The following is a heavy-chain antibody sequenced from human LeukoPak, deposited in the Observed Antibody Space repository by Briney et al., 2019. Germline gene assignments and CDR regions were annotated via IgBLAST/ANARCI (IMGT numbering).Heavy chain of an antibody. V-gene: IGHV1-2*02. CDR2: INPNSGGT. J-gene: IGHJ4*02. D-gene: IGHD3-22*01. Sequence: ASVKVSCKASGYTFTGYYMHWVRQAPGQGLEWMGWINPNSGGTNYAQKFQGRVSMTRDTSISTAYMELSSLRPEDTAVYYCARTKFYGSSGYYPYYFDYWGQGTLVTVSS. CDR1: GYTFTGYY. CDR3: ARTKFYGSSGYYPYYFDY.